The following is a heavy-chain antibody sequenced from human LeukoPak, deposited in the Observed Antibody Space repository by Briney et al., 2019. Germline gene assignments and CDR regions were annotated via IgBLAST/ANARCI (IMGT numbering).Heavy chain of an antibody. CDR2: INTNTGNP. CDR3: AREDGGMIVVAGETPNYYFDY. V-gene: IGHV7-4-1*02. Sequence: ASVKVSCKASGYTFTSYAMNWVRQAPGQELEWMGWINTNTGNPTYAQGFTGRFVFSLDTSVSTAYLQISSLKAEDTAVYYCAREDGGMIVVAGETPNYYFDYWGQGTLVTVSS. J-gene: IGHJ4*02. D-gene: IGHD3-22*01. CDR1: GYTFTSYA.